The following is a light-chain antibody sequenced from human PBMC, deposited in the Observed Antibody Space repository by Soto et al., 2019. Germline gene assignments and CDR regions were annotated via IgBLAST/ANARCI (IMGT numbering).Light chain of an antibody. Sequence: SVLPQPASVSGSPGQSITISCTGTSSDVGGYNYVSWYQQHPGKAPKLMIYDVSNRPSGVSNRFSGSKSGNTASLTIPGLQAEDEADYYCSSCTSSSTLDVVFGGGTKVTVL. CDR2: DVS. J-gene: IGLJ2*01. CDR1: SSDVGGYNY. V-gene: IGLV2-14*01. CDR3: SSCTSSSTLDVV.